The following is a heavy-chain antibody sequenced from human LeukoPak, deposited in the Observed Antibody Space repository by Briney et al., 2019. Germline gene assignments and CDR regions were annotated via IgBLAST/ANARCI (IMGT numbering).Heavy chain of an antibody. J-gene: IGHJ4*02. CDR2: IRYDGSNK. CDR3: AKDLGWSGYFDY. D-gene: IGHD3-3*01. Sequence: GGSLRLSCAASGFTFSSYGMHWVRQAPGKGLEWVAFIRYDGSNKYYADSVKGRFTISRDNSKNTLYLQMNSLRAEDAAVYYCAKDLGWSGYFDYWGQGTLVTVSS. CDR1: GFTFSSYG. V-gene: IGHV3-30*02.